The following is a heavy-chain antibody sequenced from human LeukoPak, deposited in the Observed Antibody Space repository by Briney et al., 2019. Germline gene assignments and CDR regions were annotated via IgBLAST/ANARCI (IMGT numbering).Heavy chain of an antibody. J-gene: IGHJ5*02. CDR1: GYTFTGYY. D-gene: IGHD6-6*01. CDR3: ARDLFVAARRVLGNWFDP. V-gene: IGHV1-2*02. Sequence: ASVKVSCKASGYTFTGYYMHWVRQAPGQGLEWMGWINPNSGGTNYAQKFQGRVTMTRDTSISTAYMELSRLRSDDTAVYYCARDLFVAARRVLGNWFDPWGQGTLVTVSA. CDR2: INPNSGGT.